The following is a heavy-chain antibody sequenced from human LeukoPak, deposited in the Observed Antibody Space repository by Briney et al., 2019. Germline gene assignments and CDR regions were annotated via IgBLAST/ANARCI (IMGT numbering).Heavy chain of an antibody. V-gene: IGHV4-4*09. CDR1: GGSISSYY. J-gene: IGHJ4*02. D-gene: IGHD7-27*01. CDR2: IYTSGST. Sequence: SETLSLTCTVSGGSISSYYWSWIRQPPGKGLEWIGYIYTSGSTNYNPSLKSRVTISVDTSKNQFSLKLSSVTAADTAVYYCARRPVSGALGGYYFDYWGQGTLVTVSS. CDR3: ARRPVSGALGGYYFDY.